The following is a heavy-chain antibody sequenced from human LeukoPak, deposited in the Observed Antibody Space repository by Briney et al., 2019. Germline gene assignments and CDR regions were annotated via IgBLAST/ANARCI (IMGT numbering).Heavy chain of an antibody. D-gene: IGHD3-3*01. Sequence: GGSLRLSCAASGFTFSSYGMHWVRQAPGKGLEWVGVIRYDGSNKYYADSVKGRFTISRDNSKNTLYLQMNSLRAEDTAVYYCAKDGAPITIFGMAKWSIWGQGTMVTVSS. V-gene: IGHV3-30*02. CDR2: IRYDGSNK. CDR1: GFTFSSYG. J-gene: IGHJ3*02. CDR3: AKDGAPITIFGMAKWSI.